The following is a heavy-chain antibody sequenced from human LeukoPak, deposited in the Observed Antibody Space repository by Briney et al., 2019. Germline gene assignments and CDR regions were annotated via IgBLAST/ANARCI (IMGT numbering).Heavy chain of an antibody. CDR1: EFTFSTYS. V-gene: IGHV3-21*03. CDR2: ISSSSSYI. CDR3: ARAGGDYASYFDY. Sequence: GGSLRLSCAASEFTFSTYSMNWVRQAPGKGLEWVSSISSSSSYIYYADSVKGRFTISRDNAKNSLYLQMNSLRAEDTAVYYCARAGGDYASYFDYWGQGTLVTVFS. J-gene: IGHJ4*02. D-gene: IGHD4-17*01.